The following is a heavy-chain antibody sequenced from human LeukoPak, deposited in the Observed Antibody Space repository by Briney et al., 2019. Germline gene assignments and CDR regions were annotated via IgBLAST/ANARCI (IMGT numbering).Heavy chain of an antibody. Sequence: GGSLRLSCAASGFTFSSFAMSWVRQAPGKGLEWVSVISGSGGNTYYADSVKGRFTISRDNSKNTLYLQMNSLRAEDTALYYCAKAGTSGHFDYWGQGTLVTVSS. CDR3: AKAGTSGHFDY. J-gene: IGHJ4*02. D-gene: IGHD7-27*01. CDR2: ISGSGGNT. CDR1: GFTFSSFA. V-gene: IGHV3-23*01.